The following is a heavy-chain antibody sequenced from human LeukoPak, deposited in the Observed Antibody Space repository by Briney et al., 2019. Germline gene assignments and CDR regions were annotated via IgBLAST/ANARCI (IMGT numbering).Heavy chain of an antibody. V-gene: IGHV3-64*01. D-gene: IGHD6-13*01. CDR2: IKSNGDTT. CDR1: GFTFSNA. J-gene: IGHJ4*02. Sequence: GGSLRLSCVASGFTFSNAMHWVRQAPGKGLESVSAIKSNGDTTYYANSVKGRFTISRDNSKNTVYLQMGSLRAEDMAVYYCARVRIAAAAPYFDYWGQGTLVTVAS. CDR3: ARVRIAAAAPYFDY.